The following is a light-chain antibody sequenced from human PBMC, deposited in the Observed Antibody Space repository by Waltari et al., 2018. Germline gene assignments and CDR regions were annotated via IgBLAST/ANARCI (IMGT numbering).Light chain of an antibody. J-gene: IGKJ1*01. Sequence: EIMLTQSPGTLSLSPGERATLSCRARQRISRYLAWYQHKPGQAPRLLIYDASSRATGIPDRFSGSGSGTDFSLTISRLEPEDFAVYYCQKYGSLPATFGQGTKVEIK. CDR1: QRISRY. CDR3: QKYGSLPAT. CDR2: DAS. V-gene: IGKV3-20*01.